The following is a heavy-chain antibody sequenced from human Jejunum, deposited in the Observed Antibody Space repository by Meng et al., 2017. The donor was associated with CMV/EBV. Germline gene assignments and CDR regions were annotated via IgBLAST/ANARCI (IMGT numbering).Heavy chain of an antibody. CDR3: ARGVVDY. CDR1: GFTVSSYG. CDR2: ISSGYSPI. J-gene: IGHJ4*02. Sequence: SCAASGFTVSSYGMNWVRQAPGKGLEWVSHISSGYSPIYYADSVKGRFTISRDNAKNSLYLQMNSLRAEDTAVYYCARGVVDYWGQGTRVTVSS. V-gene: IGHV3-48*04.